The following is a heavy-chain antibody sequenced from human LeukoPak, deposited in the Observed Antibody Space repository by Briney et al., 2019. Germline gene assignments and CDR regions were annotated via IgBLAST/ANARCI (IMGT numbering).Heavy chain of an antibody. J-gene: IGHJ3*02. V-gene: IGHV3-48*02. Sequence: PGGSLRLSCAASGFTFSSYSMTWVRQAPGKGLEWVSYISSSSSTIYYADSVKGRFTISRDNAKNSLYLQMNSLRDEDTAVYYCARARGYCSGGSCYDSAFDIWGQGTMVTVSS. CDR2: ISSSSSTI. CDR1: GFTFSSYS. CDR3: ARARGYCSGGSCYDSAFDI. D-gene: IGHD2-15*01.